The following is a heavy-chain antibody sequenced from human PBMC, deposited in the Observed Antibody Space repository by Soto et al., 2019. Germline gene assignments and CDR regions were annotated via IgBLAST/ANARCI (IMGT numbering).Heavy chain of an antibody. CDR1: GDSVSSNSPA. CDR2: TYYRSEWYH. CDR3: ARVGLPDYSNYDFDY. J-gene: IGHJ4*02. V-gene: IGHV6-1*01. Sequence: PSQTLSLTCGISGDSVSSNSPAWNWIRQSPSRGLEWLGRTYYRSEWYHDYAVSVKSRITINSDTSKNQFSLQLNSVTPEDTAVYYCARVGLPDYSNYDFDYWGQGIQVTVSS. D-gene: IGHD4-4*01.